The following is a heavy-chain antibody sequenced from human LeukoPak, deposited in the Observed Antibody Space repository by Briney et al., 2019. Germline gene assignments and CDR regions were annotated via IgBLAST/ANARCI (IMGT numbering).Heavy chain of an antibody. V-gene: IGHV1-2*02. D-gene: IGHD6-13*01. CDR1: GYTFTGYY. CDR2: ISPNSGDT. Sequence: ASVKVSFKASGYTFTGYYIHWVRQAPGQGLEWMGWISPNSGDTNYAQKFQGKVTMTRDTSITTAYLEVSRVRSDDTAVYFCAIGSRDSSLDYWGQGTLVTVSS. CDR3: AIGSRDSSLDY. J-gene: IGHJ4*02.